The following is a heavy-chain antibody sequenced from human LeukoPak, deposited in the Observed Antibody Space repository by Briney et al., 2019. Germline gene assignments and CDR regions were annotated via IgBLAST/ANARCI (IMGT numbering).Heavy chain of an antibody. D-gene: IGHD2-15*01. CDR2: INHSGST. CDR1: GGSFSGYY. CDR3: ARAPAAGWFDP. V-gene: IGHV4-34*01. J-gene: IGHJ5*02. Sequence: PSETLSLTCAVYGGSFSGYYWSWIRQPPGKGLEWIGEINHSGSTNYNQSLKSRVTISVDTSKNQFSLKLSSVTAADTAVYYCARAPAAGWFDPWGQGTLVTVSS.